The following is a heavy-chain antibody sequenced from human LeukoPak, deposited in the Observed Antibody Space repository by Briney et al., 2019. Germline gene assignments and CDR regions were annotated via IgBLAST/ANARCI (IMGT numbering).Heavy chain of an antibody. CDR2: INAGNGNT. V-gene: IGHV1-3*01. Sequence: ASVKVSCKASGYTFTSYAMHWVRQAPGQRLEWMGWINAGNGNTKYSQMFQGRVTITRDTSASTAYMELSSLRSEDTAVYYCARAYGDYFDYFDYWGQGTLVTVSS. D-gene: IGHD4-17*01. CDR1: GYTFTSYA. J-gene: IGHJ4*02. CDR3: ARAYGDYFDYFDY.